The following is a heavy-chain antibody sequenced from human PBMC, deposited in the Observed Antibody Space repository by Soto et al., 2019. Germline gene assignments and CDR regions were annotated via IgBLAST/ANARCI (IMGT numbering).Heavy chain of an antibody. Sequence: GGSLRLSCAASGFTFSSYAMSWVRQSPGKGLEWVSAISGSGGSTYYADSVKGRFTISRDNSKNTLYLQMNSLRAEDTAVYYCAKAYYDILTGLECWGQGTLVTVSS. D-gene: IGHD3-9*01. CDR2: ISGSGGST. CDR1: GFTFSSYA. V-gene: IGHV3-23*01. J-gene: IGHJ4*02. CDR3: AKAYYDILTGLEC.